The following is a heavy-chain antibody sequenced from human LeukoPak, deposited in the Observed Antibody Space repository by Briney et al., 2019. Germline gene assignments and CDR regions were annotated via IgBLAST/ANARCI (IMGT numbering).Heavy chain of an antibody. CDR1: GFTFSSYD. D-gene: IGHD2-15*01. Sequence: PGGSLRHSCAASGFTFSSYDMPWVRQATGKGLEWVSAIGTAGDTYYPGSVKGRFTISRENAKNSLYLQMNSLRAGDTAVYYCARAKEYSDAFDIWGQGTMVTVSS. CDR3: ARAKEYSDAFDI. J-gene: IGHJ3*02. V-gene: IGHV3-13*01. CDR2: IGTAGDT.